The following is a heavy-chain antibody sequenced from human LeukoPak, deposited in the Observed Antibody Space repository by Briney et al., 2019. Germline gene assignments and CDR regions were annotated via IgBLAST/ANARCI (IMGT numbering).Heavy chain of an antibody. CDR3: AKDHYWSIDY. CDR2: TRNEANIYTT. Sequence: GGSLRLSCAASGFIFSDHYMDWVRQAPGKGLEWVGRTRNEANIYTTKYAASVKGRFTISRDDSKNSLYLQMNSLRAEDTGVYYCAKDHYWSIDYWGRGTLVTVSS. J-gene: IGHJ4*02. CDR1: GFIFSDHY. D-gene: IGHD3-3*01. V-gene: IGHV3-72*01.